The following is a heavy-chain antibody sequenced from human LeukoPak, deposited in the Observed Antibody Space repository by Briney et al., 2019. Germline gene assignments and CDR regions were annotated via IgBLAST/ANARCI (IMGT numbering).Heavy chain of an antibody. CDR2: ISGSGGST. J-gene: IGHJ4*02. CDR1: GFTFSSYA. CDR3: AKGILRYFDWFPGY. D-gene: IGHD3-9*01. Sequence: GGSLRLSRAASGFTFSSYAMSRVRQAPGKGLEWVSAISGSGGSTYYADSVKGRFTISRDNSKNTLYLQMNSLRAEDTAVYYCAKGILRYFDWFPGYWGQGTLVIVSS. V-gene: IGHV3-23*01.